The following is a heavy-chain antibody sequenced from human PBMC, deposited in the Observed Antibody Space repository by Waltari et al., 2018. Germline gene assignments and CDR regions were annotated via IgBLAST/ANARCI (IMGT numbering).Heavy chain of an antibody. J-gene: IGHJ3*02. D-gene: IGHD2-2*01. CDR2: ISYDGSNK. CDR3: ARDGEDIVVVPAAISGAFDI. V-gene: IGHV3-30-3*01. Sequence: QVQLVESGGGVVQPGRSLRLSCAASGFTFSSYAMHWVRQAPGKGLEWVAVISYDGSNKYYADSGKGRFTISRDNSKNTLYLQMNSLRAEDTAVYYCARDGEDIVVVPAAISGAFDIWGQGTMVTVSS. CDR1: GFTFSSYA.